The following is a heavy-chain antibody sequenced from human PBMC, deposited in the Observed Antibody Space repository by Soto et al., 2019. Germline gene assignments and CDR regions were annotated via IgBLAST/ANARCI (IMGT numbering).Heavy chain of an antibody. J-gene: IGHJ4*02. Sequence: LRLSCTASGFTFGDYTLSWFRQAPGKGLEWVGFIRSKAYGGTTQYAASVKGRFSISRDDSKSIAYLQMNSLKTEDTAVYFCSRDPYYSDSRPNRDRFDYWGQGTLVTVSS. D-gene: IGHD3-22*01. CDR1: GFTFGDYT. CDR3: SRDPYYSDSRPNRDRFDY. V-gene: IGHV3-49*03. CDR2: IRSKAYGGTT.